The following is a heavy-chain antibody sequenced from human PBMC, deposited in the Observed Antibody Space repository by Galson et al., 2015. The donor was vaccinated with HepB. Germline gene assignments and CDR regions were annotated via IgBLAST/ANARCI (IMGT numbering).Heavy chain of an antibody. D-gene: IGHD3-3*01. CDR3: ARNDLDHRGYPEY. Sequence: PALVKPTQTLTLTCTFSGFSLSTSGMSVTWIRQPPGKALEWLSRIDWDDDTYYSTSLRTRLTVSKDTSKNQVVLTMTNMDPVDTATYYCARNDLDHRGYPEYWGQGALVTVSS. J-gene: IGHJ4*02. CDR1: GFSLSTSGMS. CDR2: IDWDDDT. V-gene: IGHV2-70*11.